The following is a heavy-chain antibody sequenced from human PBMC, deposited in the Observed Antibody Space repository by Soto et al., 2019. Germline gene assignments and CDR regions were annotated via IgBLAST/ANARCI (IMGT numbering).Heavy chain of an antibody. Sequence: SETLSLTCAVSGGSISSSSYYWGWIRQPPGRGLEWIGHIFYSGSTNYNPALKSRVTISVDTSKNQFSLKLSSVTAADTAVYYCARSRAYDILTGRYYYYYYGMDVWGQGTTVTVSS. CDR3: ARSRAYDILTGRYYYYYYGMDV. J-gene: IGHJ6*02. V-gene: IGHV4-61*05. D-gene: IGHD3-9*01. CDR2: IFYSGST. CDR1: GGSISSSSYY.